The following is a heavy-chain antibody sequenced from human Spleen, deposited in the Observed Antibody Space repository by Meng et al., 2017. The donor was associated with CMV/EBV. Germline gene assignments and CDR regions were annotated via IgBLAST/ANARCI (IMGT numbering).Heavy chain of an antibody. CDR2: IYCTGST. D-gene: IGHD3-9*01. Sequence: CTVYGGSFSDYYWTWIRQPPGKGLEWIGKIYCTGSTNYNPSLKSRVTISLDTSKNQFSLNLSSVTAADTAVYYCALGFRTSRTIYDYWGQGTLVTVSS. J-gene: IGHJ4*02. V-gene: IGHV4-34*01. CDR3: ALGFRTSRTIYDY. CDR1: GGSFSDYY.